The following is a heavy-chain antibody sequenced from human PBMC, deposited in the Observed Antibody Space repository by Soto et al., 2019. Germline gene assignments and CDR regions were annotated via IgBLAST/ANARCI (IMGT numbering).Heavy chain of an antibody. CDR1: GDSIGSYY. CDR2: VSFRGST. CDR3: ARSREMYYYDSSGYYAH. V-gene: IGHV4-59*01. J-gene: IGHJ4*02. D-gene: IGHD3-22*01. Sequence: SETLSLTCTVSGDSIGSYYWNWIRQSPGKGLEWIGYVSFRGSTSYNPSLKSRVTISVDTSKNQFSLKLSSVTAADTAVYYCARSREMYYYDSSGYYAHWGQGTLVTVS.